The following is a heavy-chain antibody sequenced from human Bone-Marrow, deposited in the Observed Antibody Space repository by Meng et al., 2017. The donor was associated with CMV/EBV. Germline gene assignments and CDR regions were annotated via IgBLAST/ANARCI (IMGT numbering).Heavy chain of an antibody. D-gene: IGHD3-3*01. V-gene: IGHV3-7*01. CDR1: GFTFSSYW. CDR3: ARVGITIFGVVIESSDYFDY. Sequence: LSLTCAASGFTFSSYWMSWVRQAPGKGLEWVANIKQDGSEKYYVDSVKGRFTISRDNAKNSLYLQMNSLRAEDTAVYYCARVGITIFGVVIESSDYFDYWGQGTLVTVSS. CDR2: IKQDGSEK. J-gene: IGHJ4*02.